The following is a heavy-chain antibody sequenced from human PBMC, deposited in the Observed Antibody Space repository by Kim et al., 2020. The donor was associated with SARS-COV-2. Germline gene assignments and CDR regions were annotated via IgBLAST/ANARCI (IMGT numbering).Heavy chain of an antibody. D-gene: IGHD3-10*01. CDR1: GFTFSSYS. J-gene: IGHJ6*02. CDR2: ISSSSSNI. V-gene: IGHV3-21*01. Sequence: RGSLRLSCAASGFTFSSYSMNWVRQAPGKGLEWVSSISSSSSNIYYADSVKGRFTISRDNAKNSLYLQMNSLRAEDTAVYYCARDQYGSGSDYPFSYYYYGMDVWGQGTTVTVSS. CDR3: ARDQYGSGSDYPFSYYYYGMDV.